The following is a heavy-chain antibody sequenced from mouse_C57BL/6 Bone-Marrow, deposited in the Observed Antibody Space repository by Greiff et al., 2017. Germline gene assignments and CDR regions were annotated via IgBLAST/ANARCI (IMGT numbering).Heavy chain of an antibody. V-gene: IGHV1-82*01. Sequence: VQLQQSGPELVKPGASVKISCKASGYAFSSSWMNWVKQRPGKGLEWIGRIYPGDGDTNYNGKFKGKATLTADKSSSTAYMQLSSLTSEDSAVYFCASANYYGTPYYAMDYWGQGTSVTVSA. CDR3: ASANYYGTPYYAMDY. J-gene: IGHJ4*01. CDR2: IYPGDGDT. D-gene: IGHD1-1*01. CDR1: GYAFSSSW.